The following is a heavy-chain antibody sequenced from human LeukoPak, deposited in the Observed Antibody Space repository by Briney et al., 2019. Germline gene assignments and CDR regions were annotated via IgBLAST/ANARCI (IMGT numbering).Heavy chain of an antibody. CDR2: INSDGTNT. D-gene: IGHD1-20*01. J-gene: IGHJ6*02. V-gene: IGHV3-74*01. CDR3: ARAITGSRNALDV. Sequence: GGSLRLSCAASGFTFSSDWMHWVRQDPGKGLVWVSRINSDGTNTNYADSVKGRFTISRDNAENALLLQMNSLRADDTSVYYCARAITGSRNALDVWGQGTTVTVSS. CDR1: GFTFSSDW.